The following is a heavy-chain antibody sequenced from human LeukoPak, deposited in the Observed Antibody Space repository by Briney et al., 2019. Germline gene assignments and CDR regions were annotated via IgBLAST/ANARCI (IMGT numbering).Heavy chain of an antibody. Sequence: GGSLRLSCAASGFTFSSYSMNWVRQAPGKGLEWVLSISSSSSYIYYADSVKGRFTISRDNAKNSLYLEMNSLRAEDTAVYYCARDDPPPRGEAWYFDYWGQGTLVTVSS. CDR3: ARDDPPPRGEAWYFDY. V-gene: IGHV3-21*01. CDR2: ISSSSSYI. D-gene: IGHD5-12*01. CDR1: GFTFSSYS. J-gene: IGHJ4*02.